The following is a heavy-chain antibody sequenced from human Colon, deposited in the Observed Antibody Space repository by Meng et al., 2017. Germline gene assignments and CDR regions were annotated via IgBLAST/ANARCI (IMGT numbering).Heavy chain of an antibody. D-gene: IGHD3-9*01. CDR2: IYDSGST. CDR3: AREIVSYNILTGDYKADAFDL. J-gene: IGHJ3*01. Sequence: SETLSLTCTVPGASISYYYWSWIRQPPGKGLEWIGYIYDSGSTNYNPSLKSRVTISVDTSKNQLSLKLRSVTAADTAVYYCAREIVSYNILTGDYKADAFDLWGQGTMVTVSS. CDR1: GASISYYY. V-gene: IGHV4-59*01.